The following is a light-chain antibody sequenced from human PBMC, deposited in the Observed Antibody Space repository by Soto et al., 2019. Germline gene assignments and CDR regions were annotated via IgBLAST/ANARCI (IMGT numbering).Light chain of an antibody. V-gene: IGKV1-5*01. CDR1: QSIGRF. J-gene: IGKJ1*01. CDR2: DAS. CDR3: QQCYMGWT. Sequence: DIQMTQSPSTLSASVGDGVTVTCRASQSIGRFLAWYQHQPGKAPKLLIYDASTLESGVPSRFSGTGSGTEFTFSITSLQPEDFGTYYCQQCYMGWTFGQGTKVDIK.